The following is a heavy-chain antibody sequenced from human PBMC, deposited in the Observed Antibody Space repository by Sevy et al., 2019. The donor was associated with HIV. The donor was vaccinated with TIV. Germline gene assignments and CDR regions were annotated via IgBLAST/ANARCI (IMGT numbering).Heavy chain of an antibody. D-gene: IGHD1-26*01. J-gene: IGHJ1*01. CDR1: GFIFSNFA. V-gene: IGHV3-30*04. CDR3: ARGENDDEFFQY. Sequence: GGSLRLSCTVSGFIFSNFAMHWVRQAPGKGLEWVALTSYDGSHKYYADSVKGRFTVSRDNSRNILSLEMSSLTRDDTAVYYCARGENDDEFFQYWGQGTLVTVSS. CDR2: TSYDGSHK.